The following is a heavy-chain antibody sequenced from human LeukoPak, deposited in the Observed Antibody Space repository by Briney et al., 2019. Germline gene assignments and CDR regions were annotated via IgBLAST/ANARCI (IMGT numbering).Heavy chain of an antibody. D-gene: IGHD3-10*01. V-gene: IGHV5-51*01. CDR2: IYPHDSDT. CDR1: GYNFPKSW. J-gene: IGHJ4*02. Sequence: GESLKISCKASGYNFPKSWSGWVRQMPGKGLEWMGIIYPHDSDTRYSPSFQGQVTISADKSNTTAYLQWSSLKASDTAIYYCARHSTSASGTYALDYWGQGTLVAVSS. CDR3: ARHSTSASGTYALDY.